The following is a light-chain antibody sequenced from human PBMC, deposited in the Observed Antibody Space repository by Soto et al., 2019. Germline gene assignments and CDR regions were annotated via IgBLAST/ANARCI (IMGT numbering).Light chain of an antibody. Sequence: QSVLTQPPSASGSPGQSVTISCTGTSSDVGGYKYVSWYQQHPGKAPKLILYEVSKRPSGVPDRFSGSKSGNTASLTVSGLQAEDEADYYCNSCAGSIYVFGTGTKVTVL. V-gene: IGLV2-8*01. J-gene: IGLJ1*01. CDR3: NSCAGSIYV. CDR2: EVS. CDR1: SSDVGGYKY.